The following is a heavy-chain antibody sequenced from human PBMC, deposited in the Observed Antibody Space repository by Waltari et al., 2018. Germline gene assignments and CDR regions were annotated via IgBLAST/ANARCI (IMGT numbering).Heavy chain of an antibody. CDR3: ARDPGEGFFDY. J-gene: IGHJ4*02. CDR1: GFTFRSYG. V-gene: IGHV3-33*01. Sequence: QVQLMESGGGVVQPGRSLSLSCAASGFTFRSYGLHWVRQAPGKGLEWVAVIWYDGSNKYYADSVKGRFTISRDNSKNTLYLQMNSLRAEDTAVYYCARDPGEGFFDYWGQGTLVTVSS. D-gene: IGHD4-17*01. CDR2: IWYDGSNK.